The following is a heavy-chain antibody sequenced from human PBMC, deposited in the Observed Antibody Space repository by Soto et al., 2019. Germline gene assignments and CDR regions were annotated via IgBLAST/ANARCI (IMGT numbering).Heavy chain of an antibody. CDR2: IKSTTDGGST. Sequence: PGGSLRLSCVASGFTVNNAWMSWVRQPPGKGLEWVGRIKSTTDGGSTDYAAPVKDRFTISRDASKNTLSLQMNSLITEDTAVYYCARDGSGTTYWGQGTLVTVSS. CDR3: ARDGSGTTY. J-gene: IGHJ4*02. V-gene: IGHV3-15*01. D-gene: IGHD3-10*01. CDR1: GFTVNNAW.